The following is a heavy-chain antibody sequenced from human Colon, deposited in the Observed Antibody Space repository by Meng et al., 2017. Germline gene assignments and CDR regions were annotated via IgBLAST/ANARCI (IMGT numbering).Heavy chain of an antibody. J-gene: IGHJ4*02. CDR2: IYPDDSDT. D-gene: IGHD6-19*01. V-gene: IGHV5-51*01. Sequence: GESLKISCKGSGYTFNNYWIAWVRQMHGKGLEWMGIIYPDDSDTSYSQSFQGQVTISADRSVNTAYLQWSSLKAADEAVYFCAKQAGSSSGWYYFDFWGQGTLVTVSS. CDR3: AKQAGSSSGWYYFDF. CDR1: GYTFNNYW.